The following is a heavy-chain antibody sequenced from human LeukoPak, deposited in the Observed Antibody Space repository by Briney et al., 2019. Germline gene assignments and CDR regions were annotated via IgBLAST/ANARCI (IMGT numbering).Heavy chain of an antibody. CDR1: GFTFSDYY. J-gene: IGHJ4*02. D-gene: IGHD4-17*01. V-gene: IGHV3-11*04. CDR3: AKDSNYGDYGTNFDY. CDR2: ISSSGSTI. Sequence: GGSLRLSCAASGFTFSDYYMSWIRQAPGKGLEWVSYISSSGSTIYYADSVKGRFTISRDNAKNSLYLQMNSLRAEDTAVYYCAKDSNYGDYGTNFDYWGQGTLVTVSS.